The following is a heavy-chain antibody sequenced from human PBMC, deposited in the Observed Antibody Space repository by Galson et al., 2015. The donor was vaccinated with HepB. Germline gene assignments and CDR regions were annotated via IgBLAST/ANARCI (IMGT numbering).Heavy chain of an antibody. CDR1: GFTFSSYA. V-gene: IGHV3-23*01. D-gene: IGHD3-9*01. J-gene: IGHJ4*02. Sequence: SLRLSCAASGFTFSSYAMSWVRQAPGKGLEWVSAISGSGGSTYYADSVKGRFTISRDNSKNTLYLQMNSLRAEDTAVYYCAKGTLRDILTGYPNQIFDYWGQGTLVTVSS. CDR3: AKGTLRDILTGYPNQIFDY. CDR2: ISGSGGST.